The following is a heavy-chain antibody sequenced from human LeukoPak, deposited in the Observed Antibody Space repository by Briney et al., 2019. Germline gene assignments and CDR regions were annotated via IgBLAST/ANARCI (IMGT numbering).Heavy chain of an antibody. Sequence: GGSLRLSCAASGFTFSSYAMHWVRQAPGKGLEWVAVISYDGSNKYYADSVKGRFTISRDNSKNTLYLQMNSLRAEDTAVYYCVREIGTKTAFDIWGHGTMVTVSS. D-gene: IGHD1-1*01. CDR2: ISYDGSNK. CDR1: GFTFSSYA. CDR3: VREIGTKTAFDI. J-gene: IGHJ3*02. V-gene: IGHV3-30-3*01.